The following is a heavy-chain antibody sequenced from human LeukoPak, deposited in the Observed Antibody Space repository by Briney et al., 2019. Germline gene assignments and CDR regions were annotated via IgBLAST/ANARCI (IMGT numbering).Heavy chain of an antibody. D-gene: IGHD3-22*01. CDR3: AKDINPYYYDSSGYVNY. Sequence: GGSLRLSCAASGFTFDDYAMHWVRQAPGKGLEGVSLISWDGGSTYYADSVKGRFTISRDNSKNSLYLQMNSLRAEDTALYYCAKDINPYYYDSSGYVNYWGQGTLVTVSS. J-gene: IGHJ4*02. CDR2: ISWDGGST. CDR1: GFTFDDYA. V-gene: IGHV3-43D*03.